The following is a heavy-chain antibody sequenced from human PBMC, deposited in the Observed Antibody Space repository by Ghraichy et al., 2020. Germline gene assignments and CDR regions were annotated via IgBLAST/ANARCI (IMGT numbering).Heavy chain of an antibody. CDR2: IYYSGST. V-gene: IGHV4-59*01. Sequence: SETLSLTCTVSGGSISSYYWSWIRQPPGKGLEWIGYIYYSGSTNYNPSLKSRVTISVDTSKNQFSLKLSSVTAADTAVYYCARDLLRHDAFDIWGQGTMVTVSS. CDR3: ARDLLRHDAFDI. J-gene: IGHJ3*02. CDR1: GGSISSYY. D-gene: IGHD2/OR15-2a*01.